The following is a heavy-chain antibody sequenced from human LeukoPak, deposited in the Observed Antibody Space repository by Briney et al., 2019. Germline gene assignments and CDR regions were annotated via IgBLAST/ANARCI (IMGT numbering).Heavy chain of an antibody. CDR3: AKPQATAGDYFYYYGLDV. CDR2: ISHHGINK. V-gene: IGHV3-30*18. CDR1: GFSFSSYG. J-gene: IGHJ6*02. Sequence: GGSLRLSCAASGFSFSSYGIHWVRQAPGKGLEWVAVISHHGINKFYADYVKGRFTISRDNSKNTLYLQMNSLRADDTAVYYCAKPQATAGDYFYYYGLDVWGQGTTVTISS. D-gene: IGHD6-13*01.